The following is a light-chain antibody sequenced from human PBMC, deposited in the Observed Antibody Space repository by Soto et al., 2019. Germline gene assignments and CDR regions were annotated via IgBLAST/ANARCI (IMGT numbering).Light chain of an antibody. Sequence: QAVVTQEPSLTVSPGRTVTLTCGSSIGAVTSGHYPYWFQQKPGQAPRTLIYDTSNKHSWTPARFSGSLLGGKAALTLSGAQPEDEAEYYCLLFYGGAGVFGGGTKVTVL. J-gene: IGLJ2*01. CDR3: LLFYGGAGV. CDR1: IGAVTSGHY. CDR2: DTS. V-gene: IGLV7-46*01.